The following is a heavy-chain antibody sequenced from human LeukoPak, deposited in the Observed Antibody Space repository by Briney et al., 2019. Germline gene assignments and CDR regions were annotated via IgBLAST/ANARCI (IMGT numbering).Heavy chain of an antibody. D-gene: IGHD1-14*01. CDR1: GLTVSSDY. Sequence: GGSLRLSCAASGLTVSSDYMNWVRQAPGKGLEWVSLIYSGGNTYYADSVRGRFTISRDNSKNTLHLQMNSLRVEDTAVYYCARGFNRGFDPWGQGTLVTVSS. CDR3: ARGFNRGFDP. CDR2: IYSGGNT. J-gene: IGHJ5*02. V-gene: IGHV3-53*01.